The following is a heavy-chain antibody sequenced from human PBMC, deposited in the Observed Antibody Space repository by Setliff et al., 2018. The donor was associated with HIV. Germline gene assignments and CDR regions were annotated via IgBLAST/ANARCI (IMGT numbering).Heavy chain of an antibody. D-gene: IGHD1-1*01. CDR1: GGSISSGGYY. Sequence: NPSETLSLTCTVSGGSISSGGYYWSWIRQHPGKGLEWIGYIYYSGNTYYNPSLKSRVTISADTSRNQLSLTLRSVTAADTAVYYCARDKSGTGGPKYFFDYWGQGTLVTVS. J-gene: IGHJ4*02. CDR3: ARDKSGTGGPKYFFDY. CDR2: IYYSGNT. V-gene: IGHV4-31*03.